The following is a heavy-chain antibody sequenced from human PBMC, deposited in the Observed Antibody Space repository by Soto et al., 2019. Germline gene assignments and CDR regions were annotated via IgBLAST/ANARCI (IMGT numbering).Heavy chain of an antibody. D-gene: IGHD5-12*01. Sequence: SETLSLTCTVSGGSISSYYWSWIRQPPGKGLEWIGYIYYSGSTNYNPSLKSRVTISVDTSKNQFSLKLSSVTAADTAVYYCARGYSGYDAWGRRDDAFDIWGQGTMVTVSS. CDR2: IYYSGST. CDR1: GGSISSYY. J-gene: IGHJ3*02. CDR3: ARGYSGYDAWGRRDDAFDI. V-gene: IGHV4-59*01.